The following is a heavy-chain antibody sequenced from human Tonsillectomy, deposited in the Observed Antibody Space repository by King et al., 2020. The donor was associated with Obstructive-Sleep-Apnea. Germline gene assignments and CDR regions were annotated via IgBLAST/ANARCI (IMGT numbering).Heavy chain of an antibody. CDR1: GGSISSYY. CDR3: ARAKNSGYYYDSSGTDAFDI. V-gene: IGHV4-59*01. D-gene: IGHD3-22*01. CDR2: IYYSGST. J-gene: IGHJ3*02. Sequence: VQLQESGPGLVKPSETLSLTCTVSGGSISSYYWSWIRQPPGKGLEWSGYIYYSGSTNYNPSLKSRVTISVDTSKNQFSLKLSSVTAADTAVYYCARAKNSGYYYDSSGTDAFDIWGQGTMVTVSS.